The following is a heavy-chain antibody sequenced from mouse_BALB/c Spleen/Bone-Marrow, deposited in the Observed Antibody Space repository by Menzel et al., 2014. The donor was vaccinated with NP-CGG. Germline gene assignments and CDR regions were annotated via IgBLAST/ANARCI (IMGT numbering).Heavy chain of an antibody. CDR3: ARWGITSYYFDY. V-gene: IGHV1-80*01. Sequence: VKLQESGAELVRPGSSVKISCKASGYAFSSYWMNWVKQRPGQGLEWIGQIYPGDGDTNYNGKFKGKATLTADKSSSTAYMQLSSLTSVDSAVYFCARWGITSYYFDYWGQGTTLTVSS. D-gene: IGHD2-4*01. CDR2: IYPGDGDT. J-gene: IGHJ2*01. CDR1: GYAFSSYW.